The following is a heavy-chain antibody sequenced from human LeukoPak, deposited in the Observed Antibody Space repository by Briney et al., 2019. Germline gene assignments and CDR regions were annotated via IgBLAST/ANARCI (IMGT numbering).Heavy chain of an antibody. D-gene: IGHD2-2*01. J-gene: IGHJ4*02. Sequence: ASVKVSCKASGYTFTSYGISGVRQAPGQGLEGRGWISAYNGNTNYAQKLQGRVTMTTDTSTSTAYMELRSLRSDDTAVYYCARDRLYQLLEFDYWGQGTLVTVSS. CDR1: GYTFTSYG. V-gene: IGHV1-18*01. CDR2: ISAYNGNT. CDR3: ARDRLYQLLEFDY.